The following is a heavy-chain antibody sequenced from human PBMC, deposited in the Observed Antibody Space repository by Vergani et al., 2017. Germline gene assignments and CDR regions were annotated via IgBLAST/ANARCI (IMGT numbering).Heavy chain of an antibody. V-gene: IGHV4-38-2*02. CDR2: IYHSGST. D-gene: IGHD3-16*01. Sequence: QVQLQESGPGLVKPSETLSLTCTVSGYSISSGYYWGWIRQPPGKGLEWIGSIYHSGSTYYNPSLKSRVTISVDTSKNQFSLKLGSVTAADTAVYYWARDSGGYGWGSYEAWFDPWGQGTLVTVSS. CDR1: GYSISSGYY. J-gene: IGHJ5*02. CDR3: ARDSGGYGWGSYEAWFDP.